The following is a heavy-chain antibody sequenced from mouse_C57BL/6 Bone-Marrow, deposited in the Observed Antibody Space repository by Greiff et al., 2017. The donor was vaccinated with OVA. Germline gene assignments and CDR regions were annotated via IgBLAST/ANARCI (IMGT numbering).Heavy chain of an antibody. J-gene: IGHJ2*01. CDR3: ARHYYCSSYY. Sequence: EVKLVESGGDLVKPGGSLKLSCAASGFTFSSYGMSWVRPTPDKRLEWVATISSGGSYTYYPDSVKGRFTISRDNAKNTLYLQMSSLKSEDTAMYYCARHYYCSSYYWGQGTTLTVSS. D-gene: IGHD1-1*01. CDR1: GFTFSSYG. CDR2: ISSGGSYT. V-gene: IGHV5-6*01.